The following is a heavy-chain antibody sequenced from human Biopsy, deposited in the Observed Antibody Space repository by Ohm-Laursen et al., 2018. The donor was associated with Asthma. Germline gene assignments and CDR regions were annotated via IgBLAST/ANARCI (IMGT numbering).Heavy chain of an antibody. D-gene: IGHD3-3*02. J-gene: IGHJ1*01. CDR2: ISNDGSDE. CDR3: ARTFHFWSPYHAEHYQL. V-gene: IGHV3-30*03. CDR1: GLTFSSFG. Sequence: SLRLSCAASGLTFSSFGMHWVRQAPGKELEWVALISNDGSDEYYADSVKGRCTISRDNSKNTLFLQMNSLRPEDTAVYYCARTFHFWSPYHAEHYQLWGQGTLVTVPS.